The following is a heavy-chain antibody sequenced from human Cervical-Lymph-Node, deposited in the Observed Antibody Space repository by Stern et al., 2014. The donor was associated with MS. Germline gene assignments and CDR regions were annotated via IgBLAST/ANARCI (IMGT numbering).Heavy chain of an antibody. J-gene: IGHJ5*02. D-gene: IGHD6-6*01. Sequence: QLQLQESGPGLVKPSETLSLTCSVSGGSISISSYYWGWIRQPPGKGLEWIGSIYYTGTTQYNPSLKSRVTISVDTPKNQFSLKLGSVTAADTAVYYCARRTSIAARRRGWFDPWGQGTQLTVSS. CDR1: GGSISISSYY. CDR3: ARRTSIAARRRGWFDP. CDR2: IYYTGTT. V-gene: IGHV4-39*01.